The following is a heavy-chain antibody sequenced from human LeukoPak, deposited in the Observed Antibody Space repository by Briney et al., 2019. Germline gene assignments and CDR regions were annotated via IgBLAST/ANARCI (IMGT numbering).Heavy chain of an antibody. Sequence: PGGSLRLSCAASGFTFSNYDMSWVRQAPGKGLEWVSDISFSGGTTYYADSVKGRFTISRDNSKNTLYLQMNSLRAEDTAVYYCAKPRSSGSYYFDYWGQGTLVTVSS. V-gene: IGHV3-23*01. D-gene: IGHD1-26*01. CDR3: AKPRSSGSYYFDY. CDR1: GFTFSNYD. J-gene: IGHJ4*02. CDR2: ISFSGGTT.